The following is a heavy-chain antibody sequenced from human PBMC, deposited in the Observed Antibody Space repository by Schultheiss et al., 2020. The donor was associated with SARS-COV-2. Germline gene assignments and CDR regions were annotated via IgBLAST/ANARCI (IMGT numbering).Heavy chain of an antibody. CDR2: IYYSGST. D-gene: IGHD1-20*01. V-gene: IGHV4-34*01. CDR1: GGSFSGYY. Sequence: SETLSLTCAVYGGSFSGYYWSWIRQHPGKGLEWIGYIYYSGSTYYNPSLKSRVTISVDTSKNQFSLKLSSVTAADTAVYYCAKKGITGTYDYWGQGTLVTVSS. CDR3: AKKGITGTYDY. J-gene: IGHJ4*02.